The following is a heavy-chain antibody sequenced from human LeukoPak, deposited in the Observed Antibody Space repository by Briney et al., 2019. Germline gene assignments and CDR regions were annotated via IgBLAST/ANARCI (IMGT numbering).Heavy chain of an antibody. V-gene: IGHV3-21*01. CDR2: ISSSSSYI. J-gene: IGHJ5*02. CDR1: GFTFSSYG. Sequence: PGRSLRLSCAASGFTFSSYGMHWVRQAPGKGLEWVSSISSSSSYIYYADSVKGRFTISRDNAKNSLYLQMNSLRAEDTAVYYCARVNPSYCSSTSCSEIAGPHGWFDPWGQGTLVTVSS. CDR3: ARVNPSYCSSTSCSEIAGPHGWFDP. D-gene: IGHD2-2*01.